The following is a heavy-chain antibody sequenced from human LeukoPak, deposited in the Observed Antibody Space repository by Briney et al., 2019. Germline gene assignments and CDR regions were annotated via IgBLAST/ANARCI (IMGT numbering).Heavy chain of an antibody. CDR1: GFTFSSYA. Sequence: TGGSLRLSCAASGFTFSSYAMSWVRQAPGKGLEWVSAISGSGGSKYYADSVKGRFTISRDNSKNTLYLQMNSLRAEDTAVYYCAKEPYSSGWSSPFDYWGQGTLVTVSS. CDR3: AKEPYSSGWSSPFDY. J-gene: IGHJ4*02. V-gene: IGHV3-23*01. D-gene: IGHD6-19*01. CDR2: ISGSGGSK.